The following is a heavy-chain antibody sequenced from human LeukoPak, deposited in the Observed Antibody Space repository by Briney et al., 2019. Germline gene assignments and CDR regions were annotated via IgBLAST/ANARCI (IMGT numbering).Heavy chain of an antibody. CDR3: ARGGSGSFDF. J-gene: IGHJ4*02. CDR2: IVSDGSGT. V-gene: IGHV3-74*01. CDR1: GFTFSSYW. Sequence: PGGSLRLSCAASGFTFSSYWVHWVRQGPGKGLVWVSQIVSDGSGTSYADSVKGRFTISRDNAKNTLYLQMNSLRAEDTAVYYCARGGSGSFDFWGQGTLVTVSS. D-gene: IGHD1-26*01.